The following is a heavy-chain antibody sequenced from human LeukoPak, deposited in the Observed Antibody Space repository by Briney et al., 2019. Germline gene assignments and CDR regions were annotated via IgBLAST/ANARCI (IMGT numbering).Heavy chain of an antibody. J-gene: IGHJ4*02. CDR1: GFTFGSYG. CDR3: AKQVVPAALDY. V-gene: IGHV3-30*02. CDR2: IRYDGSNK. Sequence: GGSLRLSCAASGFTFGSYGMHWVRQAPGKGLEWVAFIRYDGSNKYYADSVEGRFTISRDNSKNTLYLQMNSLRAEDTAVYYCAKQVVPAALDYWGQGTLVTVSS. D-gene: IGHD2-2*01.